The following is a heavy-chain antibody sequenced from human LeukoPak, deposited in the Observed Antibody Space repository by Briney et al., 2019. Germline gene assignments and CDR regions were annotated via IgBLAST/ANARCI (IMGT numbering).Heavy chain of an antibody. V-gene: IGHV3-48*01. J-gene: IGHJ4*02. Sequence: GGSLRLSCAASGFTFSSYSMNWVRQAPGKGLEWVSYISSSSSTIYYADSVKGRFTISRDNAKNSLYLQINSLRAEDTAVYYCARDGELWGQGTLVTVSS. CDR2: ISSSSSTI. CDR1: GFTFSSYS. D-gene: IGHD1-7*01. CDR3: ARDGEL.